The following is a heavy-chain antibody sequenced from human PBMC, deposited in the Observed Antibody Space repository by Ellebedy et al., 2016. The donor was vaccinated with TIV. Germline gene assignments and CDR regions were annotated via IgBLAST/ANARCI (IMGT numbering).Heavy chain of an antibody. CDR3: AREKSRYFDWLLSGEGGANWFDP. D-gene: IGHD3-9*01. J-gene: IGHJ5*02. Sequence: SETLSLTXTVSGGSISSGSYYWSWIRQPAGKGLEWFGRIYTSGSTNYNPSLKSRVTMSVDTSKNQFSLKLSSVTAADTAVYYCAREKSRYFDWLLSGEGGANWFDPWGQGTLVTVSS. CDR2: IYTSGST. CDR1: GGSISSGSYY. V-gene: IGHV4-61*02.